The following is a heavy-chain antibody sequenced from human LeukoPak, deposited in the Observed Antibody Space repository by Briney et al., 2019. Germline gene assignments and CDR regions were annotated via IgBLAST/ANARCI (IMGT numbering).Heavy chain of an antibody. D-gene: IGHD6-13*01. CDR2: IKQDGSEK. CDR1: GFTFSSFW. J-gene: IGHJ4*02. Sequence: PGGSLRLSCSASGFTFSSFWMSWVRQAPGKGLEWVAKIKQDGSEKYYVDSVKGRFTIPRDNAKNSLYLQMNSLRAEDTAVYYCAELDSSSPRNWGQGTLVTVSS. CDR3: AELDSSSPRN. V-gene: IGHV3-7*02.